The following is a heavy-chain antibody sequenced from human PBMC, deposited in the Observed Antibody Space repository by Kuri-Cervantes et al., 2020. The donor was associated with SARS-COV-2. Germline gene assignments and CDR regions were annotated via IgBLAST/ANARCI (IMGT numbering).Heavy chain of an antibody. Sequence: LSLTCAASGFSFSTYGIHWVRQAPGKGLQWVAVIWYDGSNKYYADSVKGRFTISREDSKNTVYLEMNSLRVDDTAVYYCARDWVAAAGQAEYFQHWDQGTRVTVSS. CDR3: ARDWVAAAGQAEYFQH. V-gene: IGHV3-33*01. CDR1: GFSFSTYG. J-gene: IGHJ1*01. D-gene: IGHD6-13*01. CDR2: IWYDGSNK.